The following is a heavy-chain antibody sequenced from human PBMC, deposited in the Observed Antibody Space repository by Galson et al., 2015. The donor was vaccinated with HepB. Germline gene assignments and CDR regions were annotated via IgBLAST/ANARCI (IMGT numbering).Heavy chain of an antibody. CDR3: AKVDQYTVTPRSTSMDV. CDR1: GFTFSSYA. J-gene: IGHJ6*02. Sequence: SLRLSCAASGFTFSSYAMSWVRQAPGKGLEWVSAISGSGGSTYYAGSVKGRFTISRDNSKNTLYLQMNSLRAEDTAVYYCAKVDQYTVTPRSTSMDVWGQGTTVTVSS. CDR2: ISGSGGST. D-gene: IGHD4-17*01. V-gene: IGHV3-23*01.